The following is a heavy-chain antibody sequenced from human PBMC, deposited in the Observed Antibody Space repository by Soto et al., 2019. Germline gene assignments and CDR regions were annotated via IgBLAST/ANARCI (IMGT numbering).Heavy chain of an antibody. CDR2: ISVYNGNT. D-gene: IGHD6-19*01. CDR3: ARVGIAVADDTYYGVDV. CDR1: GYTLTRNG. J-gene: IGHJ6*02. Sequence: QVQLAQSGVEVKKPGASVKVSCKAFGYTLTRNGISWVRQAPGQGLEWMGWISVYNGNTNYAQKFQGRVTMTTDTSTSTAYMELRSLRSNDTAVYYCARVGIAVADDTYYGVDVWGQGTTVTVSS. V-gene: IGHV1-18*01.